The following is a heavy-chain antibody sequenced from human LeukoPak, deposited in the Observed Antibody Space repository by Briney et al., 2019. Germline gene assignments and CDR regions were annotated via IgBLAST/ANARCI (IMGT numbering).Heavy chain of an antibody. CDR2: ISGSGGST. J-gene: IGHJ4*02. CDR1: GFTFSSYA. Sequence: GGSLRLSCAASGFTFSSYAMSWVRQAPGKGLEWVSAISGSGGSTYYADSVKGRFTISRDNSKNTLYLQMNSLRAEDTAVYYCAEGASNEYIAAACDFDYWGQGTLVTVSS. D-gene: IGHD6-13*01. CDR3: AEGASNEYIAAACDFDY. V-gene: IGHV3-23*01.